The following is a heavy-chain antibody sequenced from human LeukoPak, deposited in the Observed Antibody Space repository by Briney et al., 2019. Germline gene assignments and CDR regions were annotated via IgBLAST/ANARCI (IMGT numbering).Heavy chain of an antibody. J-gene: IGHJ4*02. Sequence: GGSLRLSCAASGFTFSSYSMNWVRQAPGKGLDWVSAISGGGGSTYYADSVKGRFTISRDNSKNTLYLQMNSLRAEDTAVYYCAKLSGDSSGYYYGGYSDYWGQGTLVTVSS. V-gene: IGHV3-23*01. D-gene: IGHD3-22*01. CDR1: GFTFSSYS. CDR2: ISGGGGST. CDR3: AKLSGDSSGYYYGGYSDY.